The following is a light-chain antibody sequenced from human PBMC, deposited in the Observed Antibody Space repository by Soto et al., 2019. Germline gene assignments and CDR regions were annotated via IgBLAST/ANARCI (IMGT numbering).Light chain of an antibody. CDR1: SSDVGNYNL. CDR3: CSYAGSSTYVV. V-gene: IGLV2-23*02. Sequence: QSALTQPASVSRSPGQSITISCTGTSSDVGNYNLVSWYQQHPGKAPKFMIYEVSKRPSGVSNRFSGSKSGNTASLTISGLQAEDEADYYCCSYAGSSTYVVFGGGTKLTVL. J-gene: IGLJ2*01. CDR2: EVS.